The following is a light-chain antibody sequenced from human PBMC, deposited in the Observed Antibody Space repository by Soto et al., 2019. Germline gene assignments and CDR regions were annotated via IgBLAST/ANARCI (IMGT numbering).Light chain of an antibody. CDR3: GSYTISSSRV. J-gene: IGLJ1*01. CDR1: SRDVGAYDF. V-gene: IGLV2-14*03. Sequence: SVLTQPASVSGSPGQSITISCTGTSRDVGAYDFVSWYQQHPGKAPKLMIYDVSNRPSGVSTRFSGSKSGNTASLTISGLQAEDEADYYCGSYTISSSRVFGTGTKVTVL. CDR2: DVS.